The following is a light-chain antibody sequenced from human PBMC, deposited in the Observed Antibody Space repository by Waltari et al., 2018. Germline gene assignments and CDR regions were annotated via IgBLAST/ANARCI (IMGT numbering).Light chain of an antibody. V-gene: IGKV3-20*01. CDR2: GAS. J-gene: IGKJ1*01. Sequence: EIMLTQSPGTLSLSPGERATLSCRASQSISKSLAWYQHKPGQAPRLLIYGASSRATGIPDRFSGSGSGTDFSLTISRLQPEDVAVYYCQLYVRLPATFGQGTKVDIK. CDR1: QSISKS. CDR3: QLYVRLPAT.